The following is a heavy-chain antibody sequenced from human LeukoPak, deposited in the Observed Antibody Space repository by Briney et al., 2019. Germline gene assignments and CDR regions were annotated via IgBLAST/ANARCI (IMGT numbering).Heavy chain of an antibody. J-gene: IGHJ5*02. CDR1: GGSISSSSYY. D-gene: IGHD3-22*01. CDR3: ARYDSSGYYYEGWFDP. V-gene: IGHV4-39*07. CDR2: IYYSGST. Sequence: SETLSLTCTVSGGSISSSSYYWGWIRQPPGKGLEWIGSIYYSGSTYYNPSLKSRVTISVDTSKNQLSLKLSSVTAADTAVYYCARYDSSGYYYEGWFDPWGQGTLVTVSS.